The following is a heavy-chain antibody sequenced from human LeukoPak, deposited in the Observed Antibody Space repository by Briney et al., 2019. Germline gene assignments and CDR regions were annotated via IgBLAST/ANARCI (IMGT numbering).Heavy chain of an antibody. CDR3: ARRGSSWYYYYMDV. CDR1: GFTFSDYY. CDR2: ISSSGSTI. V-gene: IGHV3-11*04. J-gene: IGHJ6*03. Sequence: GGSLRLSCAASGFTFSDYYMSWIRQAPGKGLEWVSYISSSGSTIYYADSVKGRFTISRDNAKNSLYLQMNSLRAEDTAVYYCARRGSSWYYYYMDVWGKGTTVTVSS. D-gene: IGHD6-13*01.